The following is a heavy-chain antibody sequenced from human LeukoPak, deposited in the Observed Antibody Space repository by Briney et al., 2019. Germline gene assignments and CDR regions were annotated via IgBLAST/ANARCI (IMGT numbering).Heavy chain of an antibody. Sequence: GGSLRLSCAASGFTFSRFWMHWVRQAPGKGLVWISQIKSDGTSTSYADSVKGRFTISRDNAKNTLYLQMNSLRAEDTALYYCAKDIASNWFDPWGQGTLVIVSS. CDR1: GFTFSRFW. V-gene: IGHV3-74*01. J-gene: IGHJ5*02. CDR2: IKSDGTST. D-gene: IGHD2-15*01. CDR3: AKDIASNWFDP.